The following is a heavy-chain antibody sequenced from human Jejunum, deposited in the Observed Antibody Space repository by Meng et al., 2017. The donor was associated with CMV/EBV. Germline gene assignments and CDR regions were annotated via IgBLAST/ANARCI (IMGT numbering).Heavy chain of an antibody. CDR3: TRARPYGDYVDY. CDR1: GDSISSGSYY. D-gene: IGHD4-17*01. V-gene: IGHV4-61*02. CDR2: LDTTGRT. Sequence: VLRQAPGTVMAKPSRPLSPPCTVSGDSISSGSYYWNWIRHPAGKGLEWIGRLDTTGRTTYSPSLRSRVTISMDTSKNQFSLNLNSVTATDTAVYYCTRARPYGDYVDYWGQGTLVTVSS. J-gene: IGHJ4*02.